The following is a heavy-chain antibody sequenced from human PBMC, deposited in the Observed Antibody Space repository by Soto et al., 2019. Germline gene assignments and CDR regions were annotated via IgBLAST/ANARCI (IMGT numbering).Heavy chain of an antibody. CDR1: GYTFIRYG. J-gene: IGHJ6*02. CDR3: ARGGYYDNTWGKLSHYGLDV. D-gene: IGHD3-16*01. Sequence: QVQLVQSAGEVKKPGASVKVSCKASGYTFIRYGITWVRQAPGQGLEWMGWISPYNDYTIYAQKLQGRVTMTTDTSTRTVYLDLRSLKSYDTAAYYCARGGYYDNTWGKLSHYGLDVWGQGTSVTVSS. V-gene: IGHV1-18*01. CDR2: ISPYNDYT.